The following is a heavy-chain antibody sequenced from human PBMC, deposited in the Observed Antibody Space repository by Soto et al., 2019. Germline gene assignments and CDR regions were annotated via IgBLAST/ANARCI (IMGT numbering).Heavy chain of an antibody. CDR2: IFSNDEK. J-gene: IGHJ6*02. D-gene: IGHD5-12*01. CDR1: GFSLSNARMG. Sequence: SGPTLVNPTETLTLTCTVSGFSLSNARMGVSWIRQPPGKALEWLAHIFSNDEKSYSTSLRSRLTISKDTSKSQVVLTMTNMDPVDTATYYCARIPVDIVATIRGYYYYYYGMDVWGQGTTVTVS. V-gene: IGHV2-26*01. CDR3: ARIPVDIVATIRGYYYYYYGMDV.